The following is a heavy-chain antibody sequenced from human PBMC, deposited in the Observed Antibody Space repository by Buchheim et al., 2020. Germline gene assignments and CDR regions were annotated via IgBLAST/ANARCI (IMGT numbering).Heavy chain of an antibody. D-gene: IGHD3-3*01. CDR2: TSYDGSNK. V-gene: IGHV3-30*18. J-gene: IGHJ6*02. CDR3: AKEYKVLRFLEWLPVYGMDV. CDR1: GFTFSSYG. Sequence: QVQLVESGGGVVQPGRSLRLSCAASGFTFSSYGMHWVRQAPGKGLEWVAVTSYDGSNKYYADSVKGRFTISRDNSKNTLYLQMNSLRAEDTAVYYCAKEYKVLRFLEWLPVYGMDVWGQGTT.